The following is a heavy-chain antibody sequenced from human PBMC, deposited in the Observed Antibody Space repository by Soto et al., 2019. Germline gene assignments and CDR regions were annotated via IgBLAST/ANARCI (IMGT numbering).Heavy chain of an antibody. Sequence: PSETLSLTCTVSGGSISSSSYYWGWIRQPPGKGLEWIGSIYYSGSTYYNPSLKSRVTISVDTSKNQFSLKLSSVTAADTAVYYCARAPYSSVCRFDYWGQRTPVTVSS. V-gene: IGHV4-39*01. CDR2: IYYSGST. D-gene: IGHD6-19*01. CDR3: ARAPYSSVCRFDY. CDR1: GGSISSSSYY. J-gene: IGHJ4*02.